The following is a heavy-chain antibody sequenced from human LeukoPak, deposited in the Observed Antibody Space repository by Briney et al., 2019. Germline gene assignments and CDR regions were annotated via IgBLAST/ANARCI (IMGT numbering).Heavy chain of an antibody. V-gene: IGHV3-23*01. J-gene: IGHJ4*02. CDR2: ISGSGGVT. D-gene: IGHD3-22*01. Sequence: GGSLRLSCAASGFTFSNYAMTWVRQAPGKGPEWVSGISGSGGVTYYADSVKGRFTISRDNSKNTLYVQMNSLRVEDTAVYYCAKTSDISVRYYFDYWGQGTLVAISS. CDR1: GFTFSNYA. CDR3: AKTSDISVRYYFDY.